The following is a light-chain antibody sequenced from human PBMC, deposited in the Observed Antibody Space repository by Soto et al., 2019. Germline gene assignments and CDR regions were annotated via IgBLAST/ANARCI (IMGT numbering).Light chain of an antibody. CDR3: SSYTSSYV. CDR1: TGAVTSGHY. V-gene: IGLV7-46*01. J-gene: IGLJ1*01. Sequence: QAVVTQEPSLTVSPGGTVTLTCGSSTGAVTSGHYPYWFQQKPGQVPRTLIFDTNNKHSWTPARFSGSLLGGKDALTLSNAQPEDEAEYYCSSYTSSYVFGTGTKLTVL. CDR2: DTN.